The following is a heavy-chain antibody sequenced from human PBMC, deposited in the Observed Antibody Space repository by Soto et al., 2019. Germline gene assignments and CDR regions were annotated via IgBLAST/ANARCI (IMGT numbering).Heavy chain of an antibody. CDR3: ARDYMIRGRVSNWFGP. Sequence: GGSLRLSCAAPLFTVSSDWMHWVRQAPGKGLLWGSRIKSDGRSTTYADSVKGGFTISRDNAKNTLYLQVNSLRAEGTAVNSYARDYMIRGRVSNWFGPWGQGTLVTVSS. D-gene: IGHD3-10*01. CDR1: LFTVSSDW. J-gene: IGHJ5*02. CDR2: IKSDGRST. V-gene: IGHV3-74*01.